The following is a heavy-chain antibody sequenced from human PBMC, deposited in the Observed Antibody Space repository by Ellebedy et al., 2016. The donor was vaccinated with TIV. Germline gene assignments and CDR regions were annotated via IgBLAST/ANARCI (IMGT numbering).Heavy chain of an antibody. D-gene: IGHD6-13*01. J-gene: IGHJ4*02. CDR1: GYTFTSYG. V-gene: IGHV1-8*02. CDR2: MNPNSGNT. CDR3: ARTLAAAGTREADLVY. Sequence: ASVKVSXXASGYTFTSYGINWVRQATGQGLEWMGWMNPNSGNTGYAQKFQGRVTMTRNTSISTAYMELSSLRSEDTAVYYCARTLAAAGTREADLVYWGQGTLVTVSS.